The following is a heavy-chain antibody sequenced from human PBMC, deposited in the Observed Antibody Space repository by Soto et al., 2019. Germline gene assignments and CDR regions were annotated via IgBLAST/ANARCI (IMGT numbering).Heavy chain of an antibody. Sequence: GGSLRLSCAASGFTFSSYAMSWVRQAPGKGLEWVSAISGSGGSTYYADSVKGRFTISRDNSKNTLYLQMNSLRAEDTAVYYCAKASGDCSSTSCYSWFDPWGQGTLVTVSS. CDR1: GFTFSSYA. CDR3: AKASGDCSSTSCYSWFDP. V-gene: IGHV3-23*01. CDR2: ISGSGGST. D-gene: IGHD2-2*02. J-gene: IGHJ5*02.